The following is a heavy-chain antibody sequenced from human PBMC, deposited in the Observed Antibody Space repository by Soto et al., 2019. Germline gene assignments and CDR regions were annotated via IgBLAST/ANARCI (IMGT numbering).Heavy chain of an antibody. Sequence: QVQLVQSGAEVKKPGASVKVSCEASGYNFDAFDIHWVRQPAGQGLEWMGWMNPRTGDTAFAQEFQDRVTMTSDTSRDTAYMEVSGLRSEDTAVYFCVRQPGGVATPGDDYWGQGTLVTVSS. V-gene: IGHV1-8*02. CDR2: MNPRTGDT. D-gene: IGHD3-10*01. CDR3: VRQPGGVATPGDDY. J-gene: IGHJ4*02. CDR1: GYNFDAFD.